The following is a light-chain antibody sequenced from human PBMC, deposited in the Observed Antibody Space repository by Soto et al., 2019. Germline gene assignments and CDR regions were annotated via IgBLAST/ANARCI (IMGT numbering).Light chain of an antibody. CDR1: QSVSSSY. V-gene: IGKV3-20*01. CDR3: QQYGSSPRT. Sequence: EVVLTQSPGTLSTSPGESVTLSCRASQSVSSSYLAWYQQKPGQAPRLLISGASSRATGIPDRFSGSGSGTDFTLTISRLESEDFAVYYCQQYGSSPRTFGQGTKVEIK. CDR2: GAS. J-gene: IGKJ1*01.